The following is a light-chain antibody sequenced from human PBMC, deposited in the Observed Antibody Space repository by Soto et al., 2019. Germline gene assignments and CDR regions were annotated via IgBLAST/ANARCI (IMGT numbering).Light chain of an antibody. CDR3: SSYTSGSTFYV. CDR2: EVS. Sequence: QSALTQPASVSGSPGQSITISCTGTISDVGGYNYVSWYQQHPGKAPKLMIYEVSNRPSGVSNRFSGSKSGNTASLTIPGLQAEDEADYYCSSYTSGSTFYVFGTGTKLTVL. V-gene: IGLV2-14*01. J-gene: IGLJ1*01. CDR1: ISDVGGYNY.